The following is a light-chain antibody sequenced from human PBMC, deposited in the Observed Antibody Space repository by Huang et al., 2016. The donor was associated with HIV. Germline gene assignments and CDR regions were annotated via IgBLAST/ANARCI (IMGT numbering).Light chain of an antibody. Sequence: EIILTQSPATLSLSPGERATLSCRASQSVGSYFAWYQQKPGQGPRRLIYGESSRATGNHARFGGGGSGTDFTLTIRGLEPDDFAVYFCQQRSNRTRTTFGQGNKVE. V-gene: IGKV3-11*01. CDR1: QSVGSY. CDR2: GES. CDR3: QQRSNRTRTT. J-gene: IGKJ1*01.